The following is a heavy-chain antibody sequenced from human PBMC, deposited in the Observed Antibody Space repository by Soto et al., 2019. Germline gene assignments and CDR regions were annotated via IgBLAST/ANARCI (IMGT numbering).Heavy chain of an antibody. CDR3: ARLRNLLWFGELPIDY. D-gene: IGHD3-10*01. Sequence: QLQLQESGPGLVKPSETLSLTCTVSGGSISSSSYYWGWIRQPPGKGLEWIGSIYYSGSTYYNPSLKSRVTISVDTSKNQFSLKLSSVTAADTAVYYCARLRNLLWFGELPIDYWGQGTLVTVSS. CDR1: GGSISSSSYY. CDR2: IYYSGST. V-gene: IGHV4-39*01. J-gene: IGHJ4*02.